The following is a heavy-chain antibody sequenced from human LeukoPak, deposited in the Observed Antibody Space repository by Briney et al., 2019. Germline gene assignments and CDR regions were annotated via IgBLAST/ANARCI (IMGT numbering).Heavy chain of an antibody. J-gene: IGHJ5*02. CDR1: GFTFSSYA. Sequence: RSGGSLRLSCAASGFTFSSYAMSWVRQAPGKGLEWVSGINWNGGSTGYADSVKGRFTISRDNAKNSLYLQMNSLRAEDTALYYCARDPYSSGSWFDPWGQGTLVTVSS. V-gene: IGHV3-20*04. D-gene: IGHD6-19*01. CDR3: ARDPYSSGSWFDP. CDR2: INWNGGST.